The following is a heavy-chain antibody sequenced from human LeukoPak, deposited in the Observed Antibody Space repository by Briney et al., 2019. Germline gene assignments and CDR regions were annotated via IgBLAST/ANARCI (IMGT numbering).Heavy chain of an antibody. CDR2: VFHSGTT. Sequence: SETLSLTCNVSGDSLTSHFWSWIRQTPGKGLEWIGYVFHSGTTNYNPSLKRRVTISLDPSKTQFYLRLASVTGADTAVYYCARRMATVTDAFDIWGRGTMVSASS. CDR1: GDSLTSHF. V-gene: IGHV4-59*08. J-gene: IGHJ3*02. CDR3: ARRMATVTDAFDI. D-gene: IGHD5-24*01.